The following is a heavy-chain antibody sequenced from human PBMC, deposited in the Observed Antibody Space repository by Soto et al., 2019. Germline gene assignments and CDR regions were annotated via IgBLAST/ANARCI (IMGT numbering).Heavy chain of an antibody. V-gene: IGHV2-70*04. J-gene: IGHJ3*02. CDR3: ARIPEANWGFDI. CDR1: GFSLSTSGMR. Sequence: GSGPTLVNPTQTLTLTCTFSGFSLSTSGMRVSWIRQPPGKALEWLARIDWDDDKFYSTSLKTRLTISKDTSKNQVVLTMTNMDPVDTATYYCARIPEANWGFDIWGQGTMVTVSS. D-gene: IGHD7-27*01. CDR2: IDWDDDK.